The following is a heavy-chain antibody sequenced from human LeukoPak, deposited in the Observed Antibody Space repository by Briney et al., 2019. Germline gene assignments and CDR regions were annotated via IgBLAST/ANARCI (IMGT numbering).Heavy chain of an antibody. V-gene: IGHV3-30*02. J-gene: IGHJ4*02. CDR3: AKTEDRYCSSTSCSTFDY. CDR2: IRYDGSNK. CDR1: GFTFSSYW. Sequence: GGSLRLSCAASGFTFSSYWMSWVRQAPGKGLEWVAFIRYDGSNKYYADSVKGRFTISRDNSKNTLYLQMNSLRAEDTAVYYCAKTEDRYCSSTSCSTFDYWGQGTLVTVSS. D-gene: IGHD2-2*01.